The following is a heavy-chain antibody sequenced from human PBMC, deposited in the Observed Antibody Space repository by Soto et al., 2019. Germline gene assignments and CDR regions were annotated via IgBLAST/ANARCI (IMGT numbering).Heavy chain of an antibody. J-gene: IGHJ4*01. V-gene: IGHV4-59*08. CDR1: GGSISSYY. Sequence: PSETLSRTCTVSGGSISSYYWSWIRQPPGKGLEWIGYIYYSGSTNYNPSLKSRVTISVDTSRNQFSLKLSSVTAADTAVYYCARRYGEAEIHDYWGHGTLVTVS. CDR3: ARRYGEAEIHDY. D-gene: IGHD4-17*01. CDR2: IYYSGST.